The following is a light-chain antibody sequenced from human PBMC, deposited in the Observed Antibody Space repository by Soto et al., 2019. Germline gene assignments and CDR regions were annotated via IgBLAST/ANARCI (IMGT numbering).Light chain of an antibody. J-gene: IGKJ2*01. CDR1: QSVDST. V-gene: IGKV3-15*01. CDR3: QQYHKWPPYT. Sequence: EIVMTQSPATLSVSPGETAALSCRASQSVDSTLAWYQQKPGQAPRLLIYDASTRATGIPPRFSGSGSGTEFTLTISRLQSEDFAVYFCQQYHKWPPYTFGQGTNLEIK. CDR2: DAS.